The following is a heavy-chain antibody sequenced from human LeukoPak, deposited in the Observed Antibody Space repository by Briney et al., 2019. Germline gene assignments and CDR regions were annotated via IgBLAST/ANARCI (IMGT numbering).Heavy chain of an antibody. CDR3: ARESELAYCGGDCYPENYFDY. CDR1: GFTVSSNY. V-gene: IGHV3-66*01. D-gene: IGHD2-21*02. Sequence: PGGSLSLYCAASGFTVSSNYMSWVRQAPGKGLEWVSVIYSGGSTYYADSVKGRFTISRDNSKNTLYLQMNSLRAEDTAVYYCARESELAYCGGDCYPENYFDYWGQGTLVTVSS. CDR2: IYSGGST. J-gene: IGHJ4*02.